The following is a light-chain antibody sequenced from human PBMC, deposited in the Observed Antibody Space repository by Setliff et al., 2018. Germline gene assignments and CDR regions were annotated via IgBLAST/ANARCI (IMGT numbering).Light chain of an antibody. CDR2: DVI. CDR3: TSYTDITTV. V-gene: IGLV2-14*03. CDR1: SRDVGGNKY. Sequence: QSALAQPASVSGSPGQSITISCTGTSRDVGGNKYVSWYQHHPGKAPKLIIYDVINRPSGISNRFSGSKSGNTASLTISGLQAEDEADYYCTSYTDITTVFGSGTSHRP. J-gene: IGLJ1*01.